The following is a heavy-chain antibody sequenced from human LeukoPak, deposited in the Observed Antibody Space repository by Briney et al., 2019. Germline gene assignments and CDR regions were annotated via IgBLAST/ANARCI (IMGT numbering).Heavy chain of an antibody. D-gene: IGHD2-15*01. CDR2: ISYDGSNK. CDR3: AKSLVGFGDCSGGSCYPHWFDP. V-gene: IGHV3-30*18. Sequence: GGSLRLSCAASGFTFSSYGMHWVRQAPGKGLEGVAVISYDGSNKYYADSVKGRFTISRDNSKNTLYLQMNSLRAEDTAVYYCAKSLVGFGDCSGGSCYPHWFDPWGQGTLVTVSS. J-gene: IGHJ5*02. CDR1: GFTFSSYG.